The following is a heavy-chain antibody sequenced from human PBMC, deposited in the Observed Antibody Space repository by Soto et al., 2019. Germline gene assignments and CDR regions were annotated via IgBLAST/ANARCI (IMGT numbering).Heavy chain of an antibody. CDR3: ARGSPSSSRLGWLYP. D-gene: IGHD2-2*01. V-gene: IGHV1-46*01. CDR2: INPRDGDT. J-gene: IGHJ5*02. Sequence: QAQVVQSGAEVKKPGASVKVTCQASGYTFISYYVHWVRQAPGQWLEWMGMINPRDGDTKFAQNFQRRVTMTRDTSTSTVDMELSSLRSEDTAVYYCARGSPSSSRLGWLYPWGQGTQVTVSS. CDR1: GYTFISYY.